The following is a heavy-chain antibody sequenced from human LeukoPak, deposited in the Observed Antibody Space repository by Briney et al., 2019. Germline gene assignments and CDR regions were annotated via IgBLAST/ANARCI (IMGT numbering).Heavy chain of an antibody. Sequence: GGSLRLSCAASGFTFSSYGMHWVRQAPGKGLEWVAVIWYDGSNKYYADSVKGRFTISRDNSKNTLYLQMNSLRAEDTAVYYCAIMHPYYDGNGYWVQWGQGTLVTVSS. CDR3: AIMHPYYDGNGYWVQ. CDR1: GFTFSSYG. V-gene: IGHV3-33*01. J-gene: IGHJ4*02. D-gene: IGHD3-22*01. CDR2: IWYDGSNK.